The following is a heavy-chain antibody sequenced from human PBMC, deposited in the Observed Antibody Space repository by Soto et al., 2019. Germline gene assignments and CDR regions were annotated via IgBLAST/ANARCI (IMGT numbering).Heavy chain of an antibody. CDR1: GGSISSYY. CDR2: IYYSGST. J-gene: IGHJ4*02. D-gene: IGHD2-15*01. CDR3: GRELKYGGAFDY. Sequence: SETLSLTCTVSGGSISSYYWSWIRQPPGKGLEWIGYIYYSGSTNYNPSLKSRVTISVDTSKNQFSLKLSSVTAADTAVYYCGRELKYGGAFDYWGQGTLVTVSS. V-gene: IGHV4-59*01.